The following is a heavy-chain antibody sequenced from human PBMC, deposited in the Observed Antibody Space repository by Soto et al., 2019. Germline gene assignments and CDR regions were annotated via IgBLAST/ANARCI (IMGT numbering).Heavy chain of an antibody. CDR3: AREDSYGWSGESLDV. J-gene: IGHJ6*02. CDR2: LDQSGGT. Sequence: PSWTQSLPSDPVGDSVRGQPWNWIRQSPGKGLEWIGELDQSGGTNYNPSLKSRAIISDDTSKNQFSLTLTSVTAADTAVYYCAREDSYGWSGESLDVWGQGTTVTVSS. CDR1: GDSVRGQP. V-gene: IGHV4-34*01. D-gene: IGHD6-19*01.